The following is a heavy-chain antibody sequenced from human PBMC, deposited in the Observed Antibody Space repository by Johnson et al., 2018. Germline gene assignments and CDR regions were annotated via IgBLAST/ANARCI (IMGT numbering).Heavy chain of an antibody. CDR2: ISYDGSNK. J-gene: IGHJ6*02. CDR3: AKDKSYYDSSYGMDV. V-gene: IGHV3-30*18. Sequence: VQLVETGGGVVQPRRSLRLSCAASGFTFSRYGMHWVRQAPGKGLEWVAVISYDGSNKYYVDSGKGRFTISRDNSKNTLYLQMNSLSAEDTALYYCAKDKSYYDSSYGMDVWGQGTTVTVSS. D-gene: IGHD3-22*01. CDR1: GFTFSRYG.